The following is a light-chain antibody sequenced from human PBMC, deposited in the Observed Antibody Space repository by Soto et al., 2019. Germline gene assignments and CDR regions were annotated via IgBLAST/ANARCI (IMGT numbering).Light chain of an antibody. V-gene: IGLV2-8*01. CDR1: SNDVGGYNY. CDR2: EVS. CDR3: SSYAGSNNLV. Sequence: QSVLTQPPSASGSPGQSVTISCTGTSNDVGGYNYVSWYQQHPGKAPKLMIYEVSKRPSGVPDRFSGSKSGNTASLTVSGLQAEDEADYYCSSYAGSNNLVFGGGNKLTVL. J-gene: IGLJ3*02.